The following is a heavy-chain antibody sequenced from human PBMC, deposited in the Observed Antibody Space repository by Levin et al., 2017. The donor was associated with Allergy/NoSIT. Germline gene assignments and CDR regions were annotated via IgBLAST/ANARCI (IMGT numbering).Heavy chain of an antibody. J-gene: IGHJ4*02. CDR1: GYTLTELS. CDR2: FDPEDGET. Sequence: ASVKVSCKVSGYTLTELSMHWVRQAPGKGLEWMGGFDPEDGETIYAQKFQGRVTMTEDTSTDTAYMELSSLRSEDTAVYYCATDSTMGRGGRHVGYYFDYWGQGTLVTVSS. CDR3: ATDSTMGRGGRHVGYYFDY. V-gene: IGHV1-24*01. D-gene: IGHD3-10*01.